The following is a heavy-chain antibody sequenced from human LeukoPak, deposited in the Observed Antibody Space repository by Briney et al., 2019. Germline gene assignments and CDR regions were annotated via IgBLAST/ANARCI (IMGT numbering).Heavy chain of an antibody. D-gene: IGHD2-15*01. CDR2: STGGTT. J-gene: IGHJ4*02. CDR1: GGSISSYY. V-gene: IGHV3-53*01. CDR3: ARYCTGSCYSGVDH. Sequence: PSETLSLTCTVSGGSISSYYWSWIRQPPGKGLEWVSTSTGGTTYYADSVRGRFTISRDNSKNTLYLQMNSLRAEDTAVYYCARYCTGSCYSGVDHWGQGTLVTVSS.